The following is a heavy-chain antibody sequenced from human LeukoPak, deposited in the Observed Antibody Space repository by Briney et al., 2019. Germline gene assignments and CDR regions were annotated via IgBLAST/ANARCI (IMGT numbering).Heavy chain of an antibody. CDR1: GFTVSTRY. D-gene: IGHD6-25*01. V-gene: IGHV3-53*01. CDR2: IYTGGRT. Sequence: GGSLRLSCVASGFTVSTRYMSWVRQAPGKGLEWVSIIYTGGRTYYADSVTGRFAISRDNSTNTVYLQMNSLRREDTAVYYCAAAGATPDYFDYWGQGTLVTVSS. CDR3: AAAGATPDYFDY. J-gene: IGHJ4*02.